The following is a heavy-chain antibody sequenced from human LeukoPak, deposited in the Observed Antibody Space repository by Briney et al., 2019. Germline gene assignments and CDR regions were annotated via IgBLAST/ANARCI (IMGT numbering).Heavy chain of an antibody. CDR3: ARAVPAAISVDY. CDR1: GGSISSTSYY. J-gene: IGHJ4*02. D-gene: IGHD2-2*01. Sequence: PSETLSLTCTVSGGSISSTSYYWGWIRQPPGKGLEWIGYIYYSGSTYYNPSLKSRVTISVDTSKTQFSLKLSSVTAADTAVYYCARAVPAAISVDYWGQETLVTVSS. V-gene: IGHV4-31*03. CDR2: IYYSGST.